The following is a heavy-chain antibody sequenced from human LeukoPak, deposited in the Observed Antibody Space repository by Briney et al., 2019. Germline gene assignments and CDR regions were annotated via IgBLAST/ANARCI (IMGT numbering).Heavy chain of an antibody. Sequence: GGSLRLSCAASGFTFSSYGMHWVRQAPGKGQEWVAVISYDGSNKYYADSVKGRFTISRDNSKNTLYLQMNSLRAEDTAVYYCAKYWSVIYYYYYYGMDVWGQGTTVTVSS. D-gene: IGHD4-11*01. CDR2: ISYDGSNK. J-gene: IGHJ6*02. V-gene: IGHV3-30*18. CDR1: GFTFSSYG. CDR3: AKYWSVIYYYYYYGMDV.